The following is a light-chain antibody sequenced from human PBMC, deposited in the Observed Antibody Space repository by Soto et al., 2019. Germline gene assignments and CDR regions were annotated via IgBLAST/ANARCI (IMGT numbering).Light chain of an antibody. CDR1: QSISSW. CDR3: QQLKSSPFT. V-gene: IGKV1-5*03. J-gene: IGKJ3*01. Sequence: DIQMTQSPSTLSASVGDRVTITCRASQSISSWLAWYQQKPGKAPKLLIYKASSLESGVPSRFSGSGSGTDFNLTISSLQAEDCVTDYCQQLKSSPFTFGPGTKVDI. CDR2: KAS.